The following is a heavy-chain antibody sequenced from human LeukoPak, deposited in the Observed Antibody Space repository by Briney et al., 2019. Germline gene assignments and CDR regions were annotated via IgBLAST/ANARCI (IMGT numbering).Heavy chain of an antibody. V-gene: IGHV3-21*01. Sequence: GGSLRLSCAASGFTFSSYSMNWVRQAPGKGLEWVSSISGSSSYIYYADSVKGRFTISRDNAKNSLYLQMNSLRAEDTAVYYCARDVTPAGDPLWYFDYWGQGTLVTVSS. CDR2: ISGSSSYI. CDR1: GFTFSSYS. CDR3: ARDVTPAGDPLWYFDY. J-gene: IGHJ4*02. D-gene: IGHD2-2*01.